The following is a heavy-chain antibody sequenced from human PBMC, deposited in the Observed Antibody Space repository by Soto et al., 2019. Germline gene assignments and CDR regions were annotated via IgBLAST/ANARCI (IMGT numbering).Heavy chain of an antibody. V-gene: IGHV4-31*03. CDR2: IYYSGNT. D-gene: IGHD6-19*01. CDR1: GGSINNAGYY. Sequence: QVQLQESGPGLVKPSQTLSLTCTVSGGSINNAGYYWTWIRQHPRKGLEWIGYIYYSGNTFYNPSLKSRVSISVDTSKNQFSLNLTSVTAADTAVFYCARADWSGWIDYWGHGTLVTVS. CDR3: ARADWSGWIDY. J-gene: IGHJ4*01.